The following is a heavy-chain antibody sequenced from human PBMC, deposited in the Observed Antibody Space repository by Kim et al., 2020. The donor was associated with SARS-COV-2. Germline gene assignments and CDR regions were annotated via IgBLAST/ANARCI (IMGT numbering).Heavy chain of an antibody. CDR3: ARSGYSSSWYYFDY. J-gene: IGHJ4*02. V-gene: IGHV3-30*03. Sequence: AASVKGRFTISRDNSKNTLYLQMNSLRAEDTAVYYCARSGYSSSWYYFDYWGQGTLVTVSS. D-gene: IGHD6-13*01.